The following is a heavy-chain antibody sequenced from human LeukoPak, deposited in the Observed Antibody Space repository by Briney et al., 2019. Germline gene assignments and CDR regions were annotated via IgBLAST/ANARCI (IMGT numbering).Heavy chain of an antibody. Sequence: SVKVSCKASGFTFTSSAMQWVRQARGQRLEWTGWIVVGSGNTNYAQKFQERVTITRDMSTSTAYMELSSLRSEDTAVYYCAAEKTYYYDSSGYYWGTVGFDYWGQGTLVTVSS. V-gene: IGHV1-58*02. D-gene: IGHD3-22*01. CDR1: GFTFTSSA. CDR3: AAEKTYYYDSSGYYWGTVGFDY. CDR2: IVVGSGNT. J-gene: IGHJ4*02.